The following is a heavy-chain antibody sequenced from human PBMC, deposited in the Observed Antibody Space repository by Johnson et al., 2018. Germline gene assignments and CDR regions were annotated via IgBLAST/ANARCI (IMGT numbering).Heavy chain of an antibody. CDR1: GFTFSSYG. D-gene: IGHD3-22*01. V-gene: IGHV3-30*18. CDR2: ISYDGSKK. CDR3: AKANNPYDSSGYHSPLQH. J-gene: IGHJ1*01. Sequence: QLQESGGGVVQPGRSLRLSCAASGFTFSSYGMHWVRQAPGKGLEWVAVISYDGSKKYYADSVKGRFTISRDNSKNTLYLQMNTLRTEDTAVYYCAKANNPYDSSGYHSPLQHWGQGTLVTVSS.